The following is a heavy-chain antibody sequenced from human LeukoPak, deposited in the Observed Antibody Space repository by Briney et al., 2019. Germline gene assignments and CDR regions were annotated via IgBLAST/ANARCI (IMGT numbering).Heavy chain of an antibody. V-gene: IGHV3-11*06. CDR1: GFTFSDYY. D-gene: IGHD1-26*01. J-gene: IGHJ4*02. Sequence: GGSLRLSCAASGFTFSDYYMSWIRQAPGKGLEWVSYITSSSYTNYADSVKGRFTISRDNSKNTLYLQMNSLRAEDTAVYYCARVLVGATGDYWGQGTLVTVSS. CDR3: ARVLVGATGDY. CDR2: ITSSSYT.